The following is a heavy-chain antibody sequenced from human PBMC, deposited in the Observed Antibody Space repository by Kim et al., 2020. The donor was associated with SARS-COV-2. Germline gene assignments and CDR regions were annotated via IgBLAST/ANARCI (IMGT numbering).Heavy chain of an antibody. CDR1: GGTFSSYD. CDR2: TIPIFGKA. Sequence: SVKVSCKASGGTFSSYDISWVRQAPGQGLEWMGGTIPIFGKANYAQKFQGRVTITADESMSTAYMELRSLRSEDTAVYYCARGEDSSGSDFDYWGQGALVTVSS. V-gene: IGHV1-69*13. D-gene: IGHD3-22*01. J-gene: IGHJ4*02. CDR3: ARGEDSSGSDFDY.